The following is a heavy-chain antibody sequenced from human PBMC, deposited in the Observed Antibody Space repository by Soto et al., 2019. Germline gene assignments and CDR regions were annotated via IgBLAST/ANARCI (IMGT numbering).Heavy chain of an antibody. V-gene: IGHV3-21*04. D-gene: IGHD6-6*01. J-gene: IGHJ5*02. CDR3: ARGWDSSSSIWLGT. CDR1: GFTFSSYG. Sequence: GGSLRLSCAASGFTFSSYGMNWVRQAPGKGREWVSSISSSGSYIYYAYSVKGRFTISRDNANNSRYLQMNGLNASDPAVSYGARGWDSSSSIWLGTCGQGPLVTVSS. CDR2: ISSSGSYI.